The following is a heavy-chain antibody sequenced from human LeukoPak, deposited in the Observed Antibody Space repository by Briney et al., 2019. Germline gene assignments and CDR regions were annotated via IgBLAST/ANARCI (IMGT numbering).Heavy chain of an antibody. CDR3: ARTGYCSSTSCYREDAFDI. V-gene: IGHV1-2*02. CDR2: INPNSGGT. CDR1: GYTFTGYY. J-gene: IGHJ3*02. Sequence: ASVKVSCKASGYTFTGYYMHWVRQAPGQGLEWMGWINPNSGGTNYAQKFQGRVTMTRNTSISTAYMELSSLRSEDTAVYYCARTGYCSSTSCYREDAFDIWGQGTMVTVSS. D-gene: IGHD2-2*01.